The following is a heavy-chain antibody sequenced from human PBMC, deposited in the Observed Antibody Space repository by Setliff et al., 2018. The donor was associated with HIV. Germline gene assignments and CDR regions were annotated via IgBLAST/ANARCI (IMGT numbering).Heavy chain of an antibody. CDR3: ARHGAFYYYYHMDV. J-gene: IGHJ6*03. V-gene: IGHV4-39*01. CDR1: GGSISRDSFY. CDR2: IYYSGTT. Sequence: ASETLSLTCTVSGGSISRDSFYWGWFRQPPGEGLEWIGSIYYSGTTYYAPSLETRLTISVDTSTNQFSLKLTSVTAADTAVYYCARHGAFYYYYHMDVWGKGTTVTVSS.